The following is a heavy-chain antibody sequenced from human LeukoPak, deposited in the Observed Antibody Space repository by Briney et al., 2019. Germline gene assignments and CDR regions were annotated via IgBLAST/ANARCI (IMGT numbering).Heavy chain of an antibody. Sequence: PGGSLRLSCAASGFTVSSHYMSWVRQAPGKGLEWVSVIYSGGNTYYADSVKDRFTISRDISKNTVYLQMNSLRAEDTAVYYCARGSNLIAAAGERAFDYWGQGTLVTVSS. V-gene: IGHV3-66*01. CDR1: GFTVSSHY. CDR3: ARGSNLIAAAGERAFDY. J-gene: IGHJ4*02. D-gene: IGHD6-13*01. CDR2: IYSGGNT.